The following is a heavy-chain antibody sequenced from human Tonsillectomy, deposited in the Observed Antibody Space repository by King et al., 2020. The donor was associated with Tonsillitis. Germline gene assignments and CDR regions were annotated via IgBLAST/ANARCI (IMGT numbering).Heavy chain of an antibody. Sequence: VQLVESGADVKKPGASVKVSCRASGYTFTGYSIHWVRQAPGQGLQWMGRIRPDDGGTDYALSFEERVTMTRDPSITTAYRELTSLRSDDTAVYFCARDTGGWRAFDFWGQGTLVTVSS. CDR2: IRPDDGGT. D-gene: IGHD6-19*01. J-gene: IGHJ4*02. CDR1: GYTFTGYS. CDR3: ARDTGGWRAFDF. V-gene: IGHV1-2*06.